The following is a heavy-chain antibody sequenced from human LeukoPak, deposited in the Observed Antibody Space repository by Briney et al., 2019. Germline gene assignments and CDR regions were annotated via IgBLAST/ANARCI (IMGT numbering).Heavy chain of an antibody. Sequence: GGSLRLSCAASGFIFSNYWMYWVRQPPGKGLVWVSRISRDGSSTSYADSVRGRFTISRDNAKNTLYLQMSSLRAEDTAVYYCARVDFTPDAWGQGTLVTVSS. V-gene: IGHV3-74*01. D-gene: IGHD3-3*01. J-gene: IGHJ4*02. CDR3: ARVDFTPDA. CDR1: GFIFSNYW. CDR2: ISRDGSST.